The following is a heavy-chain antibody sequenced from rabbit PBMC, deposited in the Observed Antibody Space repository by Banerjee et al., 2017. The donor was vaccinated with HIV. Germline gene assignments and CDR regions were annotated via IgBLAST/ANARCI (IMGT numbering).Heavy chain of an antibody. V-gene: IGHV1S45*01. CDR1: GFDFSSNA. J-gene: IGHJ4*01. Sequence: QEQLKETGGGLVQPGASLTLTCKASGFDFSSNAVCWVRQAPGKGPEWIACIYTGSSDSTVYASWAKGPFTISKTSSTTVTLQMTSLTAADTATYFCARDLAGVIGWNFNLWGPGTLVTVS. CDR2: IYTGSSDST. CDR3: ARDLAGVIGWNFNL. D-gene: IGHD4-1*01.